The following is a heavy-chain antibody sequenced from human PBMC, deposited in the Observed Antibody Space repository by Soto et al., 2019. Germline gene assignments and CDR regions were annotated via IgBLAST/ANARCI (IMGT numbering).Heavy chain of an antibody. Sequence: QVQLVESGGGVVQPGRSLRLSCAGSGFKFGSYGMHWVRQAPGKGLEWVAVTSYDGGNPQYADSVKGRFTISRDNSKNTLYLQMDSLRTDDTAVYYCAKDLSTLSRNCLDSWGQGTLVTVSS. D-gene: IGHD2-2*01. CDR3: AKDLSTLSRNCLDS. CDR1: GFKFGSYG. V-gene: IGHV3-30*18. J-gene: IGHJ4*02. CDR2: TSYDGGNP.